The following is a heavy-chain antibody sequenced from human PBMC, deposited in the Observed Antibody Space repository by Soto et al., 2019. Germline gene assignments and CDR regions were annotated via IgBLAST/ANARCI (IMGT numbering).Heavy chain of an antibody. D-gene: IGHD6-19*01. J-gene: IGHJ4*02. CDR3: ARDLPYSSGGLWTTNDY. V-gene: IGHV1-18*01. CDR2: ISAYNGNT. CDR1: GYTFTSYG. Sequence: ASVKVSCKASGYTFTSYGISCVRQAPGQGLEWMGWISAYNGNTNYAQKLQGRVTMTTDTSTSTAYMELRSLRSDDTAVYYCARDLPYSSGGLWTTNDYWGQGTLVTVSS.